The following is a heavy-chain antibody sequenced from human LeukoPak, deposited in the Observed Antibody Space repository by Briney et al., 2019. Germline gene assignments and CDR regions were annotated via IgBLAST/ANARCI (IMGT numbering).Heavy chain of an antibody. Sequence: VASVKVSCKASGYTFTSYYMHWVRQAPGQGLEWMGIINPSGGSTSYAQKFQGRVTMTRDTSTSTVYMELSSLRSEDTAVYYCARGRRGVSSGWYEYYFDYWGQGTLVTVSS. D-gene: IGHD6-19*01. CDR3: ARGRRGVSSGWYEYYFDY. J-gene: IGHJ4*02. CDR1: GYTFTSYY. CDR2: INPSGGST. V-gene: IGHV1-46*01.